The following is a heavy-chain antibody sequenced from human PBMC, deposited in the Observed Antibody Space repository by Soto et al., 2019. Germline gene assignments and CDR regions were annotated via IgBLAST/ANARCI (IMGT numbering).Heavy chain of an antibody. CDR1: GFTFSTCG. CDR3: AKMETNYESSGLDY. V-gene: IGHV3-23*01. D-gene: IGHD3-22*01. J-gene: IGHJ4*02. Sequence: EVQLLESGGGLVQPGGSLRLSCAPSGFTFSTCGMSWVRQAPGKGLEWVSTISSSGGNTYYADSVKGRFTISRDNSENTLYLRMNSLRAEDTALYYCAKMETNYESSGLDYWGQGTLVTVSS. CDR2: ISSSGGNT.